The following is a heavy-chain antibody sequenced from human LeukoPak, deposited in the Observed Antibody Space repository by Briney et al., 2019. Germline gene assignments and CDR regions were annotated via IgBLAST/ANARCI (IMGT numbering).Heavy chain of an antibody. CDR2: IYHSGST. D-gene: IGHD3-9*01. V-gene: IGHV4-38-2*02. Sequence: SETLSLTCTVSGYSISSGYYWGWIRQPPGKGLEWIGSIYHSGSTYYNPSLKSRVTISVDTSKNQFSLKLSSVTAADTAVYYCARESKYYDILTGYYPGRYFDYWGQGTLVTVSS. CDR3: ARESKYYDILTGYYPGRYFDY. CDR1: GYSISSGYY. J-gene: IGHJ4*02.